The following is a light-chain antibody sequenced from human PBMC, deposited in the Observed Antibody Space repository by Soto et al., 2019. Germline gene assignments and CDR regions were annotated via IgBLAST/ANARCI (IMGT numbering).Light chain of an antibody. V-gene: IGKV1-9*01. CDR3: QQLDSYPIT. Sequence: DIQLTQSPSFLSASVGDRVTITCRASQGISSFLAWYQEKPGEAPKLLIYDASTLQSGVPSRFSGSGSGTEFTLTLSSLQPEDFATYYCQQLDSYPITFGQGTRLEMK. CDR2: DAS. J-gene: IGKJ5*01. CDR1: QGISSF.